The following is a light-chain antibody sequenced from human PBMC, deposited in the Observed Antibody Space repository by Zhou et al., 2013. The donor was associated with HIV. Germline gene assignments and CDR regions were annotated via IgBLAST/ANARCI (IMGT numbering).Light chain of an antibody. Sequence: DIQMTQSPSSLSASVGDRVTITCRASQGISSWLAWYQQKPEKAPKRLIYTASSLQSGVPSKFSGSGSGTDFTLTISNLQPEDIATYYGQRTYNAPRLTFGGGTKVEIK. J-gene: IGKJ4*01. CDR2: TAS. CDR3: QRTYNAPRLT. V-gene: IGKV1D-16*01. CDR1: QGISSW.